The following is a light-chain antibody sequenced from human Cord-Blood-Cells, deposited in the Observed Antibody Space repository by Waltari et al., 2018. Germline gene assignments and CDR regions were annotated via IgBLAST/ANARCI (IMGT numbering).Light chain of an antibody. Sequence: EIVMTQSPATLSVSPGERATLSCRASQSVSSNLAWYQQKPGQVPRLLIYGASTRATGSPARFSGSWSGTEFTLTISSLQSEDFAVYYCHQYNNWPRTFGQGTKVEIK. CDR3: HQYNNWPRT. J-gene: IGKJ1*01. V-gene: IGKV3-15*01. CDR2: GAS. CDR1: QSVSSN.